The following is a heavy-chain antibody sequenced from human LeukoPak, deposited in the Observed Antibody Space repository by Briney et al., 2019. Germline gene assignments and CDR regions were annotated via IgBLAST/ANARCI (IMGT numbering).Heavy chain of an antibody. CDR1: GFAFGSYS. CDR2: IDSAGTI. D-gene: IGHD3-3*01. J-gene: IGHJ4*02. CDR3: AREDYDFWSGYRIKSLAY. Sequence: GGSLRLSCAASGFAFGSYSMNWVRQAPGKGLEWVSHIDSAGTINYADSVKGRFTISRDNAKNSLSLQMNSLRAEDTAVYYCAREDYDFWSGYRIKSLAYWGQGTLVTVSS. V-gene: IGHV3-48*01.